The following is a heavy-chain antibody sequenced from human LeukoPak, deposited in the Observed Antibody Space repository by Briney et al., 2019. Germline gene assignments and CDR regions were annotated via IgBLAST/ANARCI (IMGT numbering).Heavy chain of an antibody. D-gene: IGHD3-3*01. CDR2: IYYSGST. CDR3: ARGTFGVVMGNWFDP. CDR1: GGSISSYY. V-gene: IGHV4-59*01. Sequence: PSETLPLTCTVSGGSISSYYWSWIRQPPGKGLEWIGYIYYSGSTNYNPSLKSRVTISVDTSKNQFSLKLSSVTAADTAVYYCARGTFGVVMGNWFDPWGQGTLVTVSS. J-gene: IGHJ5*02.